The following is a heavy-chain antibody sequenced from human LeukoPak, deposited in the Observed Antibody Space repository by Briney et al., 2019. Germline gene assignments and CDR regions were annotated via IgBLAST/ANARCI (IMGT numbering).Heavy chain of an antibody. J-gene: IGHJ4*02. CDR2: ISGSGGST. V-gene: IGHV3-23*01. Sequence: GGSLRLSCAASGFTFSSYAMSWVRQAPGKGLEWVSAISGSGGSTYYADSVKGRFPISRDNSKNTLYLQINSLRAEDTAVSYCAKSRFMITFGGVDYWGQGTLVTVSS. CDR3: AKSRFMITFGGVDY. D-gene: IGHD3-16*01. CDR1: GFTFSSYA.